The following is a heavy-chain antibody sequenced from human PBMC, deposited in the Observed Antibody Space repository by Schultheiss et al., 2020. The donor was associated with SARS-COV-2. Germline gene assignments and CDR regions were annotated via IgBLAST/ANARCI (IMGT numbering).Heavy chain of an antibody. J-gene: IGHJ5*02. CDR3: ASYSGSWS. CDR2: ISSSSSYI. V-gene: IGHV3-21*01. CDR1: GFTFSSYW. D-gene: IGHD6-13*01. Sequence: GESLKISCAASGFTFSSYWMSWVRQAPGKGLEWVSSISSSSSYIYYADSVKGRFTISRDNAKNSLYLQMNSLRAEDTAVYYCASYSGSWSWGQGTLVTVSS.